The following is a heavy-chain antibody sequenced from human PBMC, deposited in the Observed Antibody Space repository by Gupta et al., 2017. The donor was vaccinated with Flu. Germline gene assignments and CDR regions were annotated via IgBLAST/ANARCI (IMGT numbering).Heavy chain of an antibody. CDR1: GFTFSSYW. Sequence: EVQLVESGGGLVQPGGSLRLSCAASGFTFSSYWLHWARQAPGKGLVWVSRINSDESTTNFADAVKGRFTISRDNTKNTLYLQMNSLRAEDTAVYFCARGLRGYYGMDVWGQGTTVTVSS. J-gene: IGHJ6*02. CDR2: INSDESTT. V-gene: IGHV3-74*01. CDR3: ARGLRGYYGMDV.